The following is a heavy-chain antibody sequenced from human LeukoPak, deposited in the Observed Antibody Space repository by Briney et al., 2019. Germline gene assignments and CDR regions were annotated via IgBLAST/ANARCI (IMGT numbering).Heavy chain of an antibody. CDR2: IGSSGATI. CDR3: ARLTAAGMDYYMDV. CDR1: GITFSSYE. D-gene: IGHD6-13*01. V-gene: IGHV3-48*03. J-gene: IGHJ6*03. Sequence: GGSLRLSCAASGITFSSYEMNWVRQAPGKGLEWVSYIGSSGATIYYARSVKGRFTVSRDNAKNSLHLQMNSLRAEDTAVYYCARLTAAGMDYYMDVWGKGTTVTVSS.